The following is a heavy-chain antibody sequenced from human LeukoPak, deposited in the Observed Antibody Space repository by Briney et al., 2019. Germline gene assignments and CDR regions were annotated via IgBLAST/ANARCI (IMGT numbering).Heavy chain of an antibody. D-gene: IGHD3-9*01. Sequence: QTGGSLGLSCAASGFTFSSYAMSWVRQAPGKGLEWVSAISGSGGSTYYADSVKGRFTISRDNSKNTLYLQMNSLRAEDTAVYYCAKMGPRGLRYFDWLRYYFDYWGQGTLVTASS. CDR2: ISGSGGST. CDR1: GFTFSSYA. V-gene: IGHV3-23*01. CDR3: AKMGPRGLRYFDWLRYYFDY. J-gene: IGHJ4*02.